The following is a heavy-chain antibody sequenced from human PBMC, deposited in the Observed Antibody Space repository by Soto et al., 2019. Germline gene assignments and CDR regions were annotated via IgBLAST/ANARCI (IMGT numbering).Heavy chain of an antibody. V-gene: IGHV1-69*06. J-gene: IGHJ6*02. CDR1: GGTFSSYA. D-gene: IGHD3-9*01. CDR2: IIPIFGTA. Sequence: QVQLVQSGAEVKKPGSSVKVSCKASGGTFSSYAISWVRQAPGQGLEWMGGIIPIFGTANYAQKFQGRVTITADKSTIIADMELSSLRSDDTAVYYCARALHINDILTGYHAYYYYYYGMDFWGQGTTVTVAS. CDR3: ARALHINDILTGYHAYYYYYYGMDF.